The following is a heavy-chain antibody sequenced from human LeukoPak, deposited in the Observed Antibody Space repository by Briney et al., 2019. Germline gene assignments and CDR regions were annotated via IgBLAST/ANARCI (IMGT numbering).Heavy chain of an antibody. CDR2: IYYSGST. J-gene: IGHJ4*02. Sequence: SKTLSLTCTVSGGSISSSSYYWGWIRQPPGKGLEWIGSIYYSGSTYYNPSLKSRVTISVDTSKNQFSLKLSSVTAADTAVYYCARRRGMGYYFDYWGQGTLVTVSS. CDR1: GGSISSSSYY. V-gene: IGHV4-39*01. D-gene: IGHD6-13*01. CDR3: ARRRGMGYYFDY.